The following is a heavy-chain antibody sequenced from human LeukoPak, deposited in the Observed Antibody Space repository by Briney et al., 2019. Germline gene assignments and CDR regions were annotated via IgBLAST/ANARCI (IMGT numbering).Heavy chain of an antibody. CDR1: GYDFITYA. CDR2: INPYHGRT. CDR3: ARDRIAAGVLDF. D-gene: IGHD6-13*01. V-gene: IGHV1-18*01. J-gene: IGHJ4*02. Sequence: ASVTASCKASGYDFITYAFSWVRQAPGQGLEWMAWINPYHGRTTYSQKFKARVTLTTDTSTNTAHMELTSLTSDDTAVYFCARDRIAAGVLDFWGQGTLVTVSS.